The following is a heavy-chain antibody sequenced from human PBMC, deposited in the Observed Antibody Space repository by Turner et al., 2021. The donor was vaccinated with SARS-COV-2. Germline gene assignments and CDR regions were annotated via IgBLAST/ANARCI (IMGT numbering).Heavy chain of an antibody. J-gene: IGHJ5*02. Sequence: QVQVVQSGAEVKKPGASVKVSCKVSGYTLTELSMHWVRQAPGKGLEWMGWISPYNGDTRLAQKFQGRVTMTRDTSTTTVHMDLSRLTSDDTAVYYCARDRTDHYDGNDYYPNWLDPWGQGTLVTVSS. D-gene: IGHD5-12*01. CDR2: ISPYNGDT. CDR3: ARDRTDHYDGNDYYPNWLDP. CDR1: GYTLTELS. V-gene: IGHV1-2*02.